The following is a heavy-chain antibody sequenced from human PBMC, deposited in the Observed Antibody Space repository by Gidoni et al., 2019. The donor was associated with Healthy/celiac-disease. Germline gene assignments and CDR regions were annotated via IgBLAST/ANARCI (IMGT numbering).Heavy chain of an antibody. Sequence: QVQLQQWGAGLLTPSETLSLTCAVYGGSFSGYYSSWIRQPPGKGLEWIGEINHSGSTNYNPSLKSRVTISVDTSKNQFSLKLSSVTAADTAVYYCARGWWGGEGYFDYWGQGTLVTVSS. D-gene: IGHD2-8*02. J-gene: IGHJ4*02. CDR2: INHSGST. CDR3: ARGWWGGEGYFDY. V-gene: IGHV4-34*01. CDR1: GGSFSGYY.